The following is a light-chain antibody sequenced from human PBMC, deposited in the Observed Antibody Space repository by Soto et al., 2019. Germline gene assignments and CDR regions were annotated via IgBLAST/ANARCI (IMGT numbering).Light chain of an antibody. Sequence: DIQMTQSPSTLSASVGDRVTITCRASQSISSWLAWYQQKPGKAPKVLIYKASRLESGVPSRFSGSGAGTEFTLTISSLQPDDFATYYCQQYNSFPFTFGQGTKLEIK. CDR1: QSISSW. V-gene: IGKV1-5*03. CDR3: QQYNSFPFT. J-gene: IGKJ2*01. CDR2: KAS.